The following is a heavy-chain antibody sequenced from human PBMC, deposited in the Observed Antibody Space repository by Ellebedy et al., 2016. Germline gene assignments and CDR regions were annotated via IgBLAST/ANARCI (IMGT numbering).Heavy chain of an antibody. Sequence: GESLKISXAASGFTSSRYGMHWVRQAQGQGLEWVAVISFDGSNQYYADSVKGRFTISRDNSKNTLYLQMNSLRAEDTAVYYCAKDGGLGRWLLGWYFDLWGRGTLVTVSS. CDR2: ISFDGSNQ. J-gene: IGHJ2*01. CDR3: AKDGGLGRWLLGWYFDL. D-gene: IGHD5-24*01. V-gene: IGHV3-30*18. CDR1: GFTSSRYG.